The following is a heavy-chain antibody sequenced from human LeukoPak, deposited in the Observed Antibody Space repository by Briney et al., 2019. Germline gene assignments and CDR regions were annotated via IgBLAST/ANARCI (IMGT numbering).Heavy chain of an antibody. V-gene: IGHV3-30*18. D-gene: IGHD2-2*01. CDR3: AKDRCSSTSCYAPLGY. J-gene: IGHJ4*02. Sequence: PGGSLRLSCAASGFTLSSDGMHWVRQAPGKGLEWVAVISYDGSNKYYADSVKGRFTISRDNSKNTLYLQMNSLRAEDTAVYYCAKDRCSSTSCYAPLGYWGQGTLVTVSS. CDR2: ISYDGSNK. CDR1: GFTLSSDG.